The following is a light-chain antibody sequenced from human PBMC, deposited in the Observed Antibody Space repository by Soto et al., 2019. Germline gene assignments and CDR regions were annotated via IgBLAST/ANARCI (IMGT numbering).Light chain of an antibody. CDR2: DVS. V-gene: IGLV2-11*01. CDR3: CSYAGGPYV. Sequence: QSVLTQPRSVSGSPGQSVTISCTGTSSDVGGYNYVSWYQQHPGKDPKLMICDVSQRPSGVPDRFSGSKSGNTASLTISGLQAEDESDYYCCSYAGGPYVFGTGTKLTVL. CDR1: SSDVGGYNY. J-gene: IGLJ1*01.